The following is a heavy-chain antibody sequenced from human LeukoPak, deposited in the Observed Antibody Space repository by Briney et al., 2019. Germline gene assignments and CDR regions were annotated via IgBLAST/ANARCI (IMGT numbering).Heavy chain of an antibody. CDR2: IYYSGST. V-gene: IGHV4-59*01. CDR1: GGSTSSYY. J-gene: IGHJ2*01. Sequence: SETLSLTCTVSGGSTSSYYWSWIRQPPGKGLEWIGYIYYSGSTNYNPSLKSRVTISVDTSKNQFSLKLSSVTAADTAVYYCARIVPAPGRYFDLWGRGTLVTVSS. CDR3: ARIVPAPGRYFDL. D-gene: IGHD2-2*01.